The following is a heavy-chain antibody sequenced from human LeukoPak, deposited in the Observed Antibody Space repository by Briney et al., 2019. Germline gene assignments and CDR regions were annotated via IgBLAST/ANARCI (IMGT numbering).Heavy chain of an antibody. V-gene: IGHV3-11*01. CDR2: LSNTGSDS. Sequence: GGSLRPSCAASGFTFSDHYMTWVRQAPGKGLEYISYLSNTGSDSFYADSVKGRFSISRDNAEKSLYLQMNDLRAEDTAVYYCARGHWGLDYWGQGTLVTVSS. CDR1: GFTFSDHY. D-gene: IGHD7-27*01. J-gene: IGHJ4*02. CDR3: ARGHWGLDY.